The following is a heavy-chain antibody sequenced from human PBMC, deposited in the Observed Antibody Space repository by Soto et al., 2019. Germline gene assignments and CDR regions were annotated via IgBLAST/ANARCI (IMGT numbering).Heavy chain of an antibody. J-gene: IGHJ4*02. CDR2: IYYSGST. CDR1: GGSISSSSYY. D-gene: IGHD3-10*01. V-gene: IGHV4-61*05. CDR3: ARHNYGSGSTYFDY. Sequence: SETLSLTCTVSGGSISSSSYYWSWIRQPPVKGLVWIGYIYYSGSTNYNPSLKSRVTISVDTSKNQFSLKLNSMTAADTAVYYCARHNYGSGSTYFDYWGQGTLVTVSS.